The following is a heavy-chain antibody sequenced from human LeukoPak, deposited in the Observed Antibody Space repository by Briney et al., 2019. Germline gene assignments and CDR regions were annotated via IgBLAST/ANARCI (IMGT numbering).Heavy chain of an antibody. V-gene: IGHV3-48*03. CDR3: ARDLGGWYRWFDP. J-gene: IGHJ5*02. D-gene: IGHD6-19*01. CDR2: ISGSGSTT. CDR1: GFTFSSYE. Sequence: SGGSLRLSCAASGFTFSSYEMNWVRQAPGKGLDWVSYISGSGSTTHYANSVKGRFTISRDNAKNSLYLQMNSLRAADTAVYYCARDLGGWYRWFDPWGQGTLVTVSS.